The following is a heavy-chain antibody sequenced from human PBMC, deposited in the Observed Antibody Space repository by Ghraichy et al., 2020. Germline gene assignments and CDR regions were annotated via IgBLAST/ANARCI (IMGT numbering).Heavy chain of an antibody. CDR2: INHSGST. V-gene: IGHV4-34*01. D-gene: IGHD3-9*01. Sequence: SETLSLTCAVYGGSFSGYYWSWIRQPPGKGLEWIGEINHSGSTNYNPSLKSRVTISVDTSENQFSLKLSSVTAADTAVYYCATSQLRYFDWLSRVEYFQHWGQGTLVTVSS. CDR3: ATSQLRYFDWLSRVEYFQH. CDR1: GGSFSGYY. J-gene: IGHJ1*01.